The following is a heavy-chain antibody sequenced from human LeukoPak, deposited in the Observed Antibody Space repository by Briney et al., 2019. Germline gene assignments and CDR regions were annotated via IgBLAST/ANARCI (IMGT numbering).Heavy chain of an antibody. D-gene: IGHD2-15*01. CDR2: ISAYNGNT. CDR3: ERDPYCSGGSCYFNWFDP. V-gene: IGHV1-18*01. CDR1: GYTFTSYG. J-gene: IGHJ5*02. Sequence: ASVKVSCKASGYTFTSYGISWVRQAPGQGLEWMGWISAYNGNTNYAQKLQGRVTMTTDTSTSTAYMELRSLGSDDTAVYYCERDPYCSGGSCYFNWFDPWGQGTLVTVSS.